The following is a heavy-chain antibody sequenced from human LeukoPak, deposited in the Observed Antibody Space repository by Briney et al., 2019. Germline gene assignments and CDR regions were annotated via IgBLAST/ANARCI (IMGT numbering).Heavy chain of an antibody. CDR1: GFTFSDYY. CDR3: ARDGSPYYDSSGYYRIFDY. Sequence: GGSLRLSCAASGFTFSDYYMSWIRQAPGKGLEWVSYISSSGSTIYYADSVKGRFTTSRDNAKNSLYLQMNSLRAEDTAVYYCARDGSPYYDSSGYYRIFDYWGQGTLVTVSS. D-gene: IGHD3-22*01. V-gene: IGHV3-11*01. CDR2: ISSSGSTI. J-gene: IGHJ4*02.